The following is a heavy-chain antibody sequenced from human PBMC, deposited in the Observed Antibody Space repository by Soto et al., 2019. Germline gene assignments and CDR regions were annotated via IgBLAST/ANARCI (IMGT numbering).Heavy chain of an antibody. J-gene: IGHJ6*02. Sequence: ASVKVSCKASGYTFTSYAMHWVRQAPGQRLEWMGWINAGNGNTKYSQKFQGRVTITRDTSASTAYMELSSLRSEDTAVYYCARSRYCSGGSCYYYYDGLEVWGQGTTVTVSS. V-gene: IGHV1-3*01. CDR1: GYTFTSYA. CDR2: INAGNGNT. D-gene: IGHD2-15*01. CDR3: ARSRYCSGGSCYYYYDGLEV.